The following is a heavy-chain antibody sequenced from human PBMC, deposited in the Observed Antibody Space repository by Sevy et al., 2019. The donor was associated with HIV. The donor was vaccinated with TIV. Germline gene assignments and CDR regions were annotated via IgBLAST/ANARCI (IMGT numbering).Heavy chain of an antibody. CDR3: ARGRAGGYYGGDYFDY. D-gene: IGHD3-22*01. CDR2: ISSSSSYI. V-gene: IGHV3-21*01. Sequence: GGSLRLSCAASGFTFSSYSMNWVRQAPGRGLEWVSYISSSSSYIYYADSVKGRFTISRDNAKNSLYLQMNSVRAEDTAVYYWARGRAGGYYGGDYFDYWGQGTLVTVSS. J-gene: IGHJ4*02. CDR1: GFTFSSYS.